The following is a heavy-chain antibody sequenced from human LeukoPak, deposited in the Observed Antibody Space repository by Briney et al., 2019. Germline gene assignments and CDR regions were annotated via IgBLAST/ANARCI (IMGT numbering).Heavy chain of an antibody. D-gene: IGHD5-24*01. Sequence: GGSLRLSCAASGFTLSNAWMSWVRQAPGKGLEWVGRIKSKTDGGTIDYAAPVKGRFTISRDDSKNTLYLQMNSLKTEDTAVYYCTTDSGDGYNPRGFWGQGTLVTVSS. CDR2: IKSKTDGGTI. CDR3: TTDSGDGYNPRGF. CDR1: GFTLSNAW. J-gene: IGHJ4*02. V-gene: IGHV3-15*01.